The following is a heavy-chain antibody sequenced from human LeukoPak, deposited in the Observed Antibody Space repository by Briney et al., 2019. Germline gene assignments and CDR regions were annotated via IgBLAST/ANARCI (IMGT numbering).Heavy chain of an antibody. CDR1: GFTFSSCA. V-gene: IGHV3-23*01. CDR3: ARDSSGNSPDY. D-gene: IGHD1-26*01. CDR2: ISTSGGST. J-gene: IGHJ4*02. Sequence: GGSLRLSCAASGFTFSSCAMSWVRQTPGKGLEWVSAISTSGGSTYYADSVKGRFTISRDNAKNSLYLHMNSLRVEDTAVYYCARDSSGNSPDYWGQGTLVTVSS.